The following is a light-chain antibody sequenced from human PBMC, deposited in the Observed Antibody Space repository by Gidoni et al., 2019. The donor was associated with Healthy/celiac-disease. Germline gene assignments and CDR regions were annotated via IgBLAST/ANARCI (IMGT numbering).Light chain of an antibody. CDR2: DVS. CDR3: SSYTGSSPVI. Sequence: QSALTQPASVAGSPGQSSTISCTGTSSDVGGYNYVSWYQQHPGKAPKLMIYDVSNRPSGVSNRFSGSKSGNTASRTISGLQAEDEADYDCSSYTGSSPVIFGGGTKLTVL. CDR1: SSDVGGYNY. J-gene: IGLJ2*01. V-gene: IGLV2-14*01.